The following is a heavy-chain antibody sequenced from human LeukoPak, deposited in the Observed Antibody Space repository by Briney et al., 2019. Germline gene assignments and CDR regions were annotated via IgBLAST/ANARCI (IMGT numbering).Heavy chain of an antibody. CDR1: GGSFSGYY. J-gene: IGHJ4*02. CDR2: INHSGST. CDR3: ARGTLYSGWSYYFDY. D-gene: IGHD6-19*01. V-gene: IGHV4-34*01. Sequence: SETLSLTCAVYGGSFSGYYWSWIRQPPGKGLEGIGEINHSGSTNYNPSLKSRVTISVDMSKNHFSLRLSSVTAADTAMYYCARGTLYSGWSYYFDYWGQGSQVTVSS.